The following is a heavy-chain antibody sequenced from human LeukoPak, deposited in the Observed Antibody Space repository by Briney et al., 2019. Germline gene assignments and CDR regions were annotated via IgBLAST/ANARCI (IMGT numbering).Heavy chain of an antibody. CDR3: ARRVSSLDAFDI. Sequence: SETLSLTCTVSGGSITSSNYYWGWIRQPPGKGLEWIGNVYYGGNTYNNPSLKSRVTMSVDTSKKQFSLKLNSVTAADTAIYYCARRVSSLDAFDIWGQGTMVTVSS. D-gene: IGHD2-15*01. V-gene: IGHV4-39*01. J-gene: IGHJ3*02. CDR1: GGSITSSNYY. CDR2: VYYGGNT.